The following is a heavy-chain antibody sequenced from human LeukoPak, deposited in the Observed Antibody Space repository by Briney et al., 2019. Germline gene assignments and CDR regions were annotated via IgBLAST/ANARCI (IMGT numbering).Heavy chain of an antibody. CDR3: ASGIVVVPAAGAFDI. Sequence: GESLKICCKGSGYSFTSYWIGWVRQMPGKGLEWMGIMYPGDSDTRYSASFQGQVTISADKSISTAYLQWSSLKASDTAMYYCASGIVVVPAAGAFDIWGQGTLVTVSS. V-gene: IGHV5-51*01. CDR2: MYPGDSDT. CDR1: GYSFTSYW. D-gene: IGHD2-2*01. J-gene: IGHJ4*02.